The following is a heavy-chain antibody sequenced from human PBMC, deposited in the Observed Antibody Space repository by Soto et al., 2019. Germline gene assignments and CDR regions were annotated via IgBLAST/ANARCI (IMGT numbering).Heavy chain of an antibody. CDR3: ARDGSSGWYDYYYYGMDV. CDR2: IYSGGST. V-gene: IGHV3-53*01. D-gene: IGHD6-19*01. J-gene: IGHJ6*02. CDR1: GFTVSSNY. Sequence: GGSLRLSCAASGFTVSSNYMSWVRQAPGKGLEWVSVIYSGGSTYYADSVKGRFTISRDNSKNTLYLQMNSLRAEDTAVYYCARDGSSGWYDYYYYGMDVWGQGTTVTSP.